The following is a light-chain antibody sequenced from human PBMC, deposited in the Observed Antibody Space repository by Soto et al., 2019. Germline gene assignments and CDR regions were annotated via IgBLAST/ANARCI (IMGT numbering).Light chain of an antibody. CDR1: QSVSSSY. J-gene: IGKJ3*01. Sequence: EIVLTQSPGTLSLSPGERATLSCRASQSVSSSYLAWYQQKPGQAPRLLIYGASSRATGIPDRFSGSGSGTDFTLNISSLEPEDFAVYYCQQYGSSPRFTFGPGTKVDIK. V-gene: IGKV3-20*01. CDR3: QQYGSSPRFT. CDR2: GAS.